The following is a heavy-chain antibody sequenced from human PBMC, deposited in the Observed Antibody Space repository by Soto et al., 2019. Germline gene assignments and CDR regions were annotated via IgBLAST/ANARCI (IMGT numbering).Heavy chain of an antibody. J-gene: IGHJ6*03. Sequence: GGSLRLSCTASGFTFGDYAMSWFRQAPGKGLEWVGFIRSKAYGGTTEYAASVKGRFTISRDDSKSIAYLQMNSLKTEDTAVYYCTRDNPLYDYSNYEDYYSYMDVWGKGTTVTVS. CDR2: IRSKAYGGTT. D-gene: IGHD4-4*01. V-gene: IGHV3-49*03. CDR3: TRDNPLYDYSNYEDYYSYMDV. CDR1: GFTFGDYA.